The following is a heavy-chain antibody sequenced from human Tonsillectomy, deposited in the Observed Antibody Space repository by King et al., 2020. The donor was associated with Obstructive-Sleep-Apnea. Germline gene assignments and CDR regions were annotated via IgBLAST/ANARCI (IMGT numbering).Heavy chain of an antibody. Sequence: VQLQESGPGLVKPSETLSLTCTVSGGSISSSSYYWGWIRQPPGKGLEWIGSIYYSWSTYYNPSLKSRVTIYVDTSKNQFSLKLSSVTAADTAVYDCARDERVSSGLDYWGQGTLVTVSS. J-gene: IGHJ4*02. D-gene: IGHD6-19*01. CDR2: IYYSWST. V-gene: IGHV4-39*07. CDR1: GGSISSSSYY. CDR3: ARDERVSSGLDY.